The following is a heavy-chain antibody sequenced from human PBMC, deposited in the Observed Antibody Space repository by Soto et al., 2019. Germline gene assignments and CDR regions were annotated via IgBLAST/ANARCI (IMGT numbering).Heavy chain of an antibody. CDR1: GFTFSSYA. D-gene: IGHD6-13*01. J-gene: IGHJ4*02. Sequence: GGSLRLSCAASGFTFSSYAMHWVRQAPGKGLEWVAVISFDGSNQDYADSVKGRFTISRDSAKNTLYLQMNSLRAEDTAVYYCSRVAYSTSWYLPFGSWGQGTLVTVSS. CDR2: ISFDGSNQ. V-gene: IGHV3-30-3*01. CDR3: SRVAYSTSWYLPFGS.